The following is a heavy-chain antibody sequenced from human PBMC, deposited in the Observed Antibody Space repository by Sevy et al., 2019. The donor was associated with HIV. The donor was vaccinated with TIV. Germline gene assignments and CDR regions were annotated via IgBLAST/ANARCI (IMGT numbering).Heavy chain of an antibody. CDR3: ARGKVLWFGESRYYFDY. CDR2: INHSGST. D-gene: IGHD3-10*01. V-gene: IGHV4-34*01. Sequence: SETLSLTCAVYGGSFSGYYWSWIRQPPGKGLEWIGEINHSGSTNYNPSLKSRVTISVDTSKNQFSLKLSSVTAADTAVYYCARGKVLWFGESRYYFDYWGQGTLVTVSS. CDR1: GGSFSGYY. J-gene: IGHJ4*02.